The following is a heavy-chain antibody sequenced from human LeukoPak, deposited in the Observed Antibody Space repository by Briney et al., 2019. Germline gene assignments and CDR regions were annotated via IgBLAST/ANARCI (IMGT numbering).Heavy chain of an antibody. J-gene: IGHJ3*02. V-gene: IGHV1-8*01. CDR2: MNTNSGNT. Sequence: ASLRLSCTASGYTFTSYDINWVRQATGQGLEWVGWMNTNSGNTGYAQKFQGRVTMTRNTSIITAYMELSSLRSEDTAVYYCGRARAFDIWGQGTMVTVSS. CDR1: GYTFTSYD. CDR3: GRARAFDI.